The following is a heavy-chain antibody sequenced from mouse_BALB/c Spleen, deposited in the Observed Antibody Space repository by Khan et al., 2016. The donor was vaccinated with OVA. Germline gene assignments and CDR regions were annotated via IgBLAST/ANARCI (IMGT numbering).Heavy chain of an antibody. V-gene: IGHV1S137*01. Sequence: QVQLKQSGPELVRPGASVKISCKGSGYTFTDYAMHWVKQSHAKSLEWIGVISLYYDNLNYNQKFKGKATMTVNKSSSPAYMELARLTSKASAIFYCARGGQWLRRGGGNSDYWGQGTTLTVSS. CDR2: ISLYYDNL. CDR3: ARGGQWLRRGGGNSDY. J-gene: IGHJ2*01. CDR1: GYTFTDYA. D-gene: IGHD2-2*01.